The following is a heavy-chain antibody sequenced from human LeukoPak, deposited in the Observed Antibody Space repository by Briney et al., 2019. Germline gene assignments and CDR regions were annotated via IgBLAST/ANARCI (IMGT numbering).Heavy chain of an antibody. CDR3: ANPPTVTSFHY. D-gene: IGHD4-11*01. V-gene: IGHV3-23*01. CDR1: GFTFSNYA. CDR2: INGRGGST. J-gene: IGHJ4*02. Sequence: GGSLRLSCAASGFTFSNYAMSRARQAPGKGLEWVSSINGRGGSTYYADSVKGRFTISRDNSKNTLYLQMNSLRAEDTAIYYCANPPTVTSFHYWGQGTLVTVSS.